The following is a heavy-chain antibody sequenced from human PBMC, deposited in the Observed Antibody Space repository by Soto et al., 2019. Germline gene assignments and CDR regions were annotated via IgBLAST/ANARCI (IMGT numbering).Heavy chain of an antibody. CDR3: ARNNGGDSSWYLTYYYYGMDV. CDR2: ISGGSRST. V-gene: IGHV3-23*01. D-gene: IGHD6-13*01. CDR1: GFDFSLFA. J-gene: IGHJ6*02. Sequence: PGGSLRLSCAASGFDFSLFAMSWVRQAAGKGLEWVAAISGGSRSTFYADSVKGRFTISRDNSNNMVYLQMDNLRVEDTAVYYCARNNGGDSSWYLTYYYYGMDVWSQGTTVPVSS.